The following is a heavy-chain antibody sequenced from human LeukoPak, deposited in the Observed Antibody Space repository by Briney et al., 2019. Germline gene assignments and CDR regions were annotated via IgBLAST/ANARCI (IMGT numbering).Heavy chain of an antibody. CDR2: FDPDDGET. J-gene: IGHJ4*02. CDR1: GYSLIDLS. CDR3: AADTQKTVVPSTDH. Sequence: ASVKVSCKVSGYSLIDLSMYWVRQAPGKGLEWMGGFDPDDGETTYAQRFQGRVTTTEDTSTDTAYMELTNLRSDDTAVYYCAADTQKTVVPSTDHWGQGTLVTVSS. D-gene: IGHD4-23*01. V-gene: IGHV1-24*01.